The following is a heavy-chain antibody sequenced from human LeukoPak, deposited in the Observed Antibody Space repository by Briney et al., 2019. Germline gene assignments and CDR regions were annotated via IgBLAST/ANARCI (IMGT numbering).Heavy chain of an antibody. D-gene: IGHD3-10*01. CDR2: IYYSGST. Sequence: SETLSLTCTVAGGSISSYYWSWLRQPPGKGLEWIGYIYYSGSTNYNPSLKSRVTISVDTSKNQFSLKLSSVTAADTAVYYCARGAVAFYYGSGTSGVDYWGQGTLVTASS. CDR3: ARGAVAFYYGSGTSGVDY. CDR1: GGSISSYY. V-gene: IGHV4-59*01. J-gene: IGHJ4*02.